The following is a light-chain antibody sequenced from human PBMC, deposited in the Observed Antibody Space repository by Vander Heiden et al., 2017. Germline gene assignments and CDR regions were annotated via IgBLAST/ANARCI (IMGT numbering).Light chain of an antibody. CDR1: SSDVGSYNR. J-gene: IGLJ3*02. V-gene: IGLV2-23*02. Sequence: QSALTQPASVSGAPGQSITIACTGTSSDVGSYNRVCWYQHHPGTAPKLMISEVSKRPSGVSNRFSGSKSGITASLTISGLQAEDEADYYCCSYAGSSTLVFGGGTKLTVL. CDR2: EVS. CDR3: CSYAGSSTLV.